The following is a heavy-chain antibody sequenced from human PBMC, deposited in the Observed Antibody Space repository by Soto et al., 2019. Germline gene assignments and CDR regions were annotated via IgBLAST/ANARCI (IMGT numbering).Heavy chain of an antibody. CDR2: ISGSGGST. Sequence: SGGSLRLSCAASGFTFSSYAMSWVRQAPGKGLEWVSAISGSGGSTYYADSVKGRFTISRDNSKNTLYLQMNSLRAEDTAVYYCAKDWRRYYDFWSGYYPFEAFDIWGQGTMVTVS. D-gene: IGHD3-3*01. CDR1: GFTFSSYA. V-gene: IGHV3-23*01. J-gene: IGHJ3*02. CDR3: AKDWRRYYDFWSGYYPFEAFDI.